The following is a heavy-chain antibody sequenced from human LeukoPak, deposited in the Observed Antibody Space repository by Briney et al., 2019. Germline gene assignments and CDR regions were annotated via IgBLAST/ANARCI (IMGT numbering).Heavy chain of an antibody. CDR1: GFTVSSNY. D-gene: IGHD3-3*01. J-gene: IGHJ4*02. CDR2: IYSGGST. V-gene: IGHV3-53*01. Sequence: GGSLRLSCAASGFTVSSNYMSWVRQAPGKGLEWVSVIYSGGSTYYADSVKGRFTISRDNSKNTLYLQMNSLRAEDTAAYYCAKDGVLRFLEWSTYFDYWGQGTLVTVSS. CDR3: AKDGVLRFLEWSTYFDY.